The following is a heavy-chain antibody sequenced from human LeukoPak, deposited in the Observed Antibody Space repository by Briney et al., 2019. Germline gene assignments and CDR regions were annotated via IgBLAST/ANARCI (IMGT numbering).Heavy chain of an antibody. D-gene: IGHD1-1*01. Sequence: GASVKVSCKASGYTFTSYGISWVRQAPGQGLEWMGWISAYNGNTNYAQKLQGRVTMTTDTSTSTAYMELRSLRSEDTAVYYCARGWNPLYYYGMDVWGQGTTVTVSS. V-gene: IGHV1-18*01. CDR3: ARGWNPLYYYGMDV. CDR1: GYTFTSYG. J-gene: IGHJ6*02. CDR2: ISAYNGNT.